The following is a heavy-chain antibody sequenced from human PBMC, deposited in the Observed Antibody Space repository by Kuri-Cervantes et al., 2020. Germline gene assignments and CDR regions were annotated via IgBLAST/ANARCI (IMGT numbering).Heavy chain of an antibody. CDR3: AGYYYDSSGYYYNVY. Sequence: GESLKISCAASGFNFSSYGMHWVRQAPGKGLEWVAVIWYDGSNKYYADSVKGRFTISRDNSKNTLYLQVNSLRTEDTAVYYCAGYYYDSSGYYYNVYWGQGTLVTVSS. CDR1: GFNFSSYG. CDR2: IWYDGSNK. D-gene: IGHD3-22*01. J-gene: IGHJ4*02. V-gene: IGHV3-33*08.